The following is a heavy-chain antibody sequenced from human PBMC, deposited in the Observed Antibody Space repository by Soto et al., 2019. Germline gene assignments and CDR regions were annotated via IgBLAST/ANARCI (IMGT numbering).Heavy chain of an antibody. Sequence: QVQLVQSGAEVKKPASSVKVSCKASGGTFSSYAISWVRQAPGQGLEWMGGIIPTFGTADYAQKFQGRVTTTADESTSTGYMELSSLRSEDTAVYYCATHWTGVPRYYYGMDVWGQGTTVTVSS. V-gene: IGHV1-69*12. J-gene: IGHJ6*02. CDR1: GGTFSSYA. CDR2: IIPTFGTA. D-gene: IGHD2-8*02. CDR3: ATHWTGVPRYYYGMDV.